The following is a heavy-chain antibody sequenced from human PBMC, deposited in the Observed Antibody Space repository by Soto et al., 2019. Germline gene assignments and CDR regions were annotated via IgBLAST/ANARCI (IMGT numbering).Heavy chain of an antibody. Sequence: GGSLRLSCAASGFTFSSYSMNWVLQAPGKGLEWVSSISSSSSYIYYADSVKGRFTISRDNAKNSLYLQMNSLRAEDTAVYYCASDSVKRYYDFWSGYYPVDYWGQGTLVTVSS. CDR2: ISSSSSYI. V-gene: IGHV3-21*01. J-gene: IGHJ4*02. CDR1: GFTFSSYS. CDR3: ASDSVKRYYDFWSGYYPVDY. D-gene: IGHD3-3*01.